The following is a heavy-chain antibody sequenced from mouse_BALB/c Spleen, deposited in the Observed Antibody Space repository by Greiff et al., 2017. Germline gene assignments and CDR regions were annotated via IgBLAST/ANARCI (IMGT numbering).Heavy chain of an antibody. Sequence: QVQLQQPGAELVKPGASVKLSCKASGYTFTSYWMPWVKQRPGQGLEWIGEINPSNGRTNYNEKFKSKATLTVDKSSSTAYMQLSSLTSEDSAVYYCARGEVRLGFDYWGQGTTLTVSS. D-gene: IGHD2-14*01. V-gene: IGHV1S81*02. CDR3: ARGEVRLGFDY. CDR1: GYTFTSYW. CDR2: INPSNGRT. J-gene: IGHJ2*01.